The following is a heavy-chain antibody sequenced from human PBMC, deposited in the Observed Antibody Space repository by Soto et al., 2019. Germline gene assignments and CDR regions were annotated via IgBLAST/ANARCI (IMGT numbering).Heavy chain of an antibody. Sequence: QVQLQESGPGLVKPSQTLSLTCTVSGGSISSGGYYWSWIRQHPGKGLEWIGYIYYSGSTYYNPSLMSRVTISVDTSKNQCSLKLSSVTAADTAVYYCARGDNNEHGMDVLGQGNTVTVSS. V-gene: IGHV4-31*03. D-gene: IGHD1-1*01. CDR2: IYYSGST. J-gene: IGHJ6*02. CDR3: ARGDNNEHGMDV. CDR1: GGSISSGGYY.